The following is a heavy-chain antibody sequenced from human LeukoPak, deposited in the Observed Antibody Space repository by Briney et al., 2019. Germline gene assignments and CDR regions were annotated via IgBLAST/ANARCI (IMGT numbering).Heavy chain of an antibody. CDR1: GGSISSYY. D-gene: IGHD3-22*01. J-gene: IGHJ3*02. Sequence: SETLSLTCTVSGGSISSYYWSWIRQPPGKGLEWIGYIYYSGSTNYNPSLKSRVTISVDTSKNQFSLKLSSVTAADTAVYYCASYYDSSGLSYDAFDIWGQGTMVTVSS. CDR3: ASYYDSSGLSYDAFDI. V-gene: IGHV4-59*08. CDR2: IYYSGST.